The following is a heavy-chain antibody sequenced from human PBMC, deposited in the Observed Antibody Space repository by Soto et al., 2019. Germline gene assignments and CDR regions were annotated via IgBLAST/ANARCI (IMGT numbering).Heavy chain of an antibody. D-gene: IGHD3-16*02. CDR3: ARVPRLRLGELSSAG. J-gene: IGHJ4*02. CDR2: ISSSSSTI. CDR1: GFTFSSYS. Sequence: GGSLRLSCAASGFTFSSYSMNWVRQAPGKGLEWVSYISSSSSTIYYADSVKGRFTISRDNAKNSLYLQMNSLRDEDTAVYYWARVPRLRLGELSSAGWGQGTLVTVSS. V-gene: IGHV3-48*02.